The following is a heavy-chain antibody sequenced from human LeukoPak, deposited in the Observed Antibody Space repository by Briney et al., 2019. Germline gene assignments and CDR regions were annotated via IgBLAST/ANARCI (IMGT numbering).Heavy chain of an antibody. CDR1: GFTFSSYG. CDR2: IRYDGSNK. Sequence: GGSLRLSCAACGFTFSSYGMHWLRQAPGKGLVWVAFIRYDGSNKYYADSVKGRFTISRDKSKNTLYLQMNSLRAEDTAVYYCACDGLWFGELSSTIMDVWGKGTTVTVSS. CDR3: ACDGLWFGELSSTIMDV. V-gene: IGHV3-30*02. D-gene: IGHD3-10*01. J-gene: IGHJ6*03.